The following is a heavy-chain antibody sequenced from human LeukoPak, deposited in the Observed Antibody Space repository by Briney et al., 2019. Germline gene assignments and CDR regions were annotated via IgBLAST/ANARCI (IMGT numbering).Heavy chain of an antibody. Sequence: GGSLRLSCAASGFTFTDYSMNWVRQAPGKGLEWVSSIGGLGTYIYYADSVKGRFTISRGNARNSVFLQMSSLRAEDTAVYYCARDFGDYSYYYYMDVWGKGTTVTVSS. CDR2: IGGLGTYI. CDR3: ARDFGDYSYYYYMDV. CDR1: GFTFTDYS. J-gene: IGHJ6*03. D-gene: IGHD4-17*01. V-gene: IGHV3-21*01.